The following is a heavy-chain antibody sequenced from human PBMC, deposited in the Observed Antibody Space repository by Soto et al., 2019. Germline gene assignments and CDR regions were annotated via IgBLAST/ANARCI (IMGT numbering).Heavy chain of an antibody. D-gene: IGHD1-1*01. CDR1: GGSISNYY. Sequence: SETLSLTCIVSGGSISNYYWSWIRQPPGKGLEWIGYIYYSGSTNYNPSLTSRVTISVDTSKNQFSLKLSSVTAADTAVYYCARWPQLEPRFDYWGQGTLVTVSS. CDR2: IYYSGST. V-gene: IGHV4-59*08. J-gene: IGHJ4*02. CDR3: ARWPQLEPRFDY.